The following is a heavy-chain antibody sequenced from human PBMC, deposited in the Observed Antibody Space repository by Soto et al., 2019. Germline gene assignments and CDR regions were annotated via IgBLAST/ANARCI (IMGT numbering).Heavy chain of an antibody. CDR2: INVSGGGA. Sequence: GASVKVSCEACGFCLTNYYIHCVRQAPGQGLEWMGIINVSGGGALYAQKFQGRVTMSRDTSTSTVYMELSSLRSEDTAVYYCARGERQYFDGGGYWGQGSLVTVSS. D-gene: IGHD3-9*01. J-gene: IGHJ4*02. V-gene: IGHV1-46*03. CDR1: GFCLTNYY. CDR3: ARGERQYFDGGGY.